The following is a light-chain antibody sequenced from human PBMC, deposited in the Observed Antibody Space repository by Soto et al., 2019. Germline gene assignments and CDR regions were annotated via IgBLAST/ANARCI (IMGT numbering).Light chain of an antibody. J-gene: IGKJ1*01. CDR2: GAS. CDR1: QSVSSSS. V-gene: IGKV3-20*01. CDR3: QQYGSSPRT. Sequence: DIVLTQSQGTLSLSPGERATLSCRASQSVSSSSLAWYQQKPGQAPRPLIYGASSRATGIPDRFSGSGSGTDFTLTISRLEPEDFAVYYCQQYGSSPRTFGQRTKLEIK.